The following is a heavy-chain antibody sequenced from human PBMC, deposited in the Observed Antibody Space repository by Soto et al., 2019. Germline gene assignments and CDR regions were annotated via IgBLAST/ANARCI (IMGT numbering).Heavy chain of an antibody. V-gene: IGHV1-69*02. Sequence: QVQLVQSGAEVKKPGSSVKVSCKASGGTFSSYTISWVRQAPGQGLEWMGRIIPILGIANYAQKFQGRVTITADKSTSTAYMELSSLRSEDTAVYYCASPPPWPYYYGSGSYSVDWYFDLWGRGTLVNVSS. CDR3: ASPPPWPYYYGSGSYSVDWYFDL. D-gene: IGHD3-10*01. CDR2: IIPILGIA. J-gene: IGHJ2*01. CDR1: GGTFSSYT.